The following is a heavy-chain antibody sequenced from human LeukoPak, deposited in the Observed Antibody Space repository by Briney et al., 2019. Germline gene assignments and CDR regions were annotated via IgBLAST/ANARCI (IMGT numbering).Heavy chain of an antibody. CDR3: ARAAITMIVVVTKPNNWFDP. V-gene: IGHV1-18*01. J-gene: IGHJ5*02. D-gene: IGHD3-22*01. CDR2: ISAYNGNT. CDR1: GYTFTTYG. Sequence: ASVKVSCKASGYTFTTYGISWVRQAPGQGLEWMGWISAYNGNTNYAQKLQGRVTMTADTSTSTVYMELRSLRSDDTAVYYCARAAITMIVVVTKPNNWFDPWGQGTLVTVSS.